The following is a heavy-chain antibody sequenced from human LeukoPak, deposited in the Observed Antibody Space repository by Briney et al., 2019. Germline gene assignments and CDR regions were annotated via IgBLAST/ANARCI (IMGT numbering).Heavy chain of an antibody. V-gene: IGHV3-23*01. CDR2: ISGSGGST. CDR3: AKDHKTDTIFGVDPSTH. CDR1: GFTFSNAW. Sequence: GGSLRLSCAASGFTFSNAWMSWVRQAPGKGLEWVSAISGSGGSTYYADSVKGRFTISRDNSKNTLYLQMNSLRAEDTAVYYCAKDHKTDTIFGVDPSTHWGQGTLVTVSS. J-gene: IGHJ4*02. D-gene: IGHD3-3*01.